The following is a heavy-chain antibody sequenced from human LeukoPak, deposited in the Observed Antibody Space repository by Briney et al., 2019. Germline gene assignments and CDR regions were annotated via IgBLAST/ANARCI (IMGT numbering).Heavy chain of an antibody. D-gene: IGHD2-2*01. J-gene: IGHJ4*02. V-gene: IGHV3-33*06. Sequence: GRSLRLSCAASGFTFSSYGMHWVRQAPGKGLEWGAVIWYDGSNKYYADSVKGRFTISRDNSKNTLYLQMNSLRAEDTAVYYCAKDGQVPPGYYFDYWGQGTLVTVSS. CDR3: AKDGQVPPGYYFDY. CDR1: GFTFSSYG. CDR2: IWYDGSNK.